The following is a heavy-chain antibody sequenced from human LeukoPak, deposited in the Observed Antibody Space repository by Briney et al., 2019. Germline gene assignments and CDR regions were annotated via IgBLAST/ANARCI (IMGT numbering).Heavy chain of an antibody. CDR2: SYYCGST. Sequence: SETLSLTCTVSGGSISSYYWGWIRQPPGKVLEWIGSSYYCGSTYFHPSLKSRVTISVAMFKNQFFLKLSSVTAADTAVYYCARHPSITMIVVVLGGFDPWGQGTLVTVSS. CDR1: GGSISSYY. J-gene: IGHJ5*02. CDR3: ARHPSITMIVVVLGGFDP. V-gene: IGHV4-39*01. D-gene: IGHD3-22*01.